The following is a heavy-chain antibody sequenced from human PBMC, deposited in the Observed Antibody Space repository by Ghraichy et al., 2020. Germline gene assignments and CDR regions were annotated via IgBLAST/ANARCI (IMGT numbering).Heavy chain of an antibody. D-gene: IGHD3-9*01. CDR2: ISSSSSYI. CDR1: GFTFSSYS. J-gene: IGHJ4*02. Sequence: GGSLRLSCAASGFTFSSYSMNWVRQAPGKGLEWVSSISSSSSYIYYADSVKGRFTISRDNAKNSLYLQMNSLRAEDTAVYYCASLIWGYYDILTGRPLDYWGQGTLVTVSS. V-gene: IGHV3-21*01. CDR3: ASLIWGYYDILTGRPLDY.